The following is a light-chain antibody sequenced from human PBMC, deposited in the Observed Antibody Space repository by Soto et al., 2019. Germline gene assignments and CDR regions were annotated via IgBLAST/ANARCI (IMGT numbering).Light chain of an antibody. Sequence: EIVMTQSPATLSVSPGEGATLSCGASQSVSSNLAWYQQKPGQAPRLLIYDTYTRATGTPDRFSGSVSGTEFTLTISSLQSEDFAVYYCQQYNAWPLTFGGGTKVEIK. CDR3: QQYNAWPLT. CDR2: DTY. CDR1: QSVSSN. V-gene: IGKV3-15*01. J-gene: IGKJ4*01.